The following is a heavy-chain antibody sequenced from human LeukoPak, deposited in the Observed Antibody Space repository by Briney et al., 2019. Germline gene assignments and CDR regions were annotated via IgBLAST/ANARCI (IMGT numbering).Heavy chain of an antibody. CDR3: ARDFYVRYCSGGSCYSEPDY. J-gene: IGHJ4*02. V-gene: IGHV3-7*01. CDR2: IKQDGSEK. CDR1: GFTFSSYW. Sequence: GGSLRLSCAASGFTFSSYWMSWVRQAPGKGLDWVANIKQDGSEKYYVDSVKGRFTISRDNAKNSLYLQMNSLRAEDTAVYYCARDFYVRYCSGGSCYSEPDYWGQGTLVTVSS. D-gene: IGHD2-15*01.